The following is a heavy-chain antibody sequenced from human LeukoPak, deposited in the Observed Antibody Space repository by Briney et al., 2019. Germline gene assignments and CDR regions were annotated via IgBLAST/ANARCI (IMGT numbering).Heavy chain of an antibody. J-gene: IGHJ4*02. Sequence: GGSLRLSCAASGFTFSDHYMDWVRQAPGKGLEWVGRTRNKANSYTTEYAASVKGRFTISRDDSKNSLYLQMNSLKTEDTAVYYCAMITGYYFDYWGQGTLVTVSS. CDR2: TRNKANSYTT. CDR3: AMITGYYFDY. CDR1: GFTFSDHY. V-gene: IGHV3-72*01. D-gene: IGHD3-16*01.